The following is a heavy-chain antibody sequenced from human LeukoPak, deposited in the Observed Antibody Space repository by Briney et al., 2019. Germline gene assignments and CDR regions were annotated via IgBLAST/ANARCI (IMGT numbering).Heavy chain of an antibody. CDR2: ISGSGDTT. CDR1: GFTFSSYA. V-gene: IGHV3-23*01. J-gene: IGHJ4*02. CDR3: ARRLWETTDFDY. D-gene: IGHD2-21*01. Sequence: GGSLRLSCAASGFTFSSYAMTWVRQAPGKGLEWVSGISGSGDTTYYADSVKGRFTISRDNSKNTLYLQMNSLRAEDTAVYYCARRLWETTDFDYWGQGTLVTVSS.